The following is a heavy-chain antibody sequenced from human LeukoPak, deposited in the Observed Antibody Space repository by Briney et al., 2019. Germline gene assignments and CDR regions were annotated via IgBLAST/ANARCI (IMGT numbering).Heavy chain of an antibody. CDR3: ARGGGGSGWYRGKDY. V-gene: IGHV3-7*01. Sequence: GGSLRLSCSASGFTFSYYWMSWVRPAPGKGLEWVANIKQDGSEKYYVDSVKGRFTISRDNAKNSLYLQMNSLRAEDTAVYYCARGGGGSGWYRGKDYWGQGTLVTVSS. CDR2: IKQDGSEK. D-gene: IGHD6-19*01. J-gene: IGHJ4*02. CDR1: GFTFSYYW.